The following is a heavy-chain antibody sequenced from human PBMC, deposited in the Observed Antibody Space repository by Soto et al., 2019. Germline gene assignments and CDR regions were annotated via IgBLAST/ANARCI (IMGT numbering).Heavy chain of an antibody. V-gene: IGHV3-33*01. J-gene: IGHJ4*02. CDR3: ARGGLRPGHSSIYYLDY. CDR2: IWYDGSNK. D-gene: IGHD6-19*01. CDR1: GFTFSSYA. Sequence: QVQVVESGGGVVQPGRSLRLSCAASGFTFSSYAMHWVRQAPGKGLEWVAVIWYDGSNKYYADSVKGRFTISRDNSKNTPYLQMNGLRAEDTAVYYGARGGLRPGHSSIYYLDYWGQGTLVTVAS.